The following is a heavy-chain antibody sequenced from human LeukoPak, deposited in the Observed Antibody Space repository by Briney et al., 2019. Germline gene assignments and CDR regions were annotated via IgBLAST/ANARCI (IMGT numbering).Heavy chain of an antibody. V-gene: IGHV3-23*01. CDR3: AKEGSSSWYEDYFDY. J-gene: IGHJ4*02. Sequence: GGSLRLSCAASGFTFSSYAMSWVRQAPGKGLEWVSAISGSGGNTYYADSVKGRFTISRDNSKNTLYLQMNSLRAEDTAVYYCAKEGSSSWYEDYFDYWGQGTLVTVSS. D-gene: IGHD6-13*01. CDR1: GFTFSSYA. CDR2: ISGSGGNT.